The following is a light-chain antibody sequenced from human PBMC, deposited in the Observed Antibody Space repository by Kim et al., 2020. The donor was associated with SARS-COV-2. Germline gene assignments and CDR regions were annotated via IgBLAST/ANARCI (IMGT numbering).Light chain of an antibody. CDR3: SSYTSSSTGV. CDR2: DVS. J-gene: IGLJ2*01. CDR1: SPVGFGYNY. V-gene: IGLV2-14*03. Sequence: QSITCSCSGPSPVGFGYNYVTWDQQHPGKAPKLMIYDVSNRPSGVSNRFSGSKSGNTASLTISGLQAEDEADYYCSSYTSSSTGVFGGGTQLTVL.